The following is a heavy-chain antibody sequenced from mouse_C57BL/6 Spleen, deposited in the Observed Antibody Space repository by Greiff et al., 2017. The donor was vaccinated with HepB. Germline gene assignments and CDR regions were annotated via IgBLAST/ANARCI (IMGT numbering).Heavy chain of an antibody. V-gene: IGHV14-4*01. J-gene: IGHJ1*03. CDR1: GFNIKDDY. Sequence: EVQLVESGAELVRPGASVKLSCTASGFNIKDDYMHWVKQRPEQGLEWIGWIDPENGDTEYASKFQGKATITADTSSNTAYLQLSSLTSEDTAVYYCTTPGSSPYWYFDVWGTGTTVTVSS. D-gene: IGHD1-1*01. CDR2: IDPENGDT. CDR3: TTPGSSPYWYFDV.